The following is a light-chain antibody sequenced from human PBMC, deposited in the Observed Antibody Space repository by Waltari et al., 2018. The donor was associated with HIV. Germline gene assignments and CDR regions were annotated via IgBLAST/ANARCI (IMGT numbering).Light chain of an antibody. J-gene: IGLJ2*01. Sequence: QSVLTQPPSASGTPGQRVTISCSGSSSNIGSYYVYWYQQLPGTAPKLLIYRNNQRPSGVPDRFSGSKSGTSASLAISGLRSEDEADYYCAAWDGSLSGVVFGGGTKLTVL. V-gene: IGLV1-47*01. CDR2: RNN. CDR3: AAWDGSLSGVV. CDR1: SSNIGSYY.